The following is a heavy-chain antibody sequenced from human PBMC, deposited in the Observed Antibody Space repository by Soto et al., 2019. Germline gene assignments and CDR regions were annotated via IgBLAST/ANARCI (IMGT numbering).Heavy chain of an antibody. CDR1: GGSISSYY. CDR3: ARRYGYRFDY. V-gene: IGHV4-59*08. CDR2: IYYSGST. Sequence: SETLSLSCTVSGGSISSYYWSWIRQPPGKGLEWIGYIYYSGSTNYNPSLKSRVTISVDTSKNQFSLKLSSVTAADTAVYYCARRYGYRFDYRGQGAPVPVSS. D-gene: IGHD1-1*01. J-gene: IGHJ5*01.